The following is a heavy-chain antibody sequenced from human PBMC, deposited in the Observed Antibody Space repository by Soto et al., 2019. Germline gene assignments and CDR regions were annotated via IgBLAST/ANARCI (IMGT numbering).Heavy chain of an antibody. V-gene: IGHV1-8*01. CDR1: GYTFTNND. CDR2: MNPGSGDT. CDR3: ARMASFGSLNWFDP. J-gene: IGHJ5*02. D-gene: IGHD5-18*01. Sequence: RASVKVSCKASGYTFTNNDVTWVRQATGQGLEWMGWMNPGSGDTGYAQKFQGRVTMTRNISIATAYMELSSLRSEDTAIYYCARMASFGSLNWFDPWGQGXLVTVYS.